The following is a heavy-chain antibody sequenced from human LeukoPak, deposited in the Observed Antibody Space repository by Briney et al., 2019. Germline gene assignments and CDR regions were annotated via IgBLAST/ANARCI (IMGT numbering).Heavy chain of an antibody. Sequence: GGSLRLSCAVSGFTFSRYTMHWVRQAPGKGLEWVTVILEDGTNKFYAESVKGRFTVSRDNSKNMLLLQMNSLRREDTAVYYCVSGDFRFWGQGTLVTVSS. V-gene: IGHV3-30*04. CDR2: ILEDGTNK. CDR1: GFTFSRYT. D-gene: IGHD2-21*01. J-gene: IGHJ4*02. CDR3: VSGDFRF.